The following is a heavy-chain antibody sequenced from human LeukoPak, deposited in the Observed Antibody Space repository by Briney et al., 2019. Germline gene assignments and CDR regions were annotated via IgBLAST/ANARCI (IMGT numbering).Heavy chain of an antibody. CDR1: GSTFSSYG. D-gene: IGHD3-10*01. J-gene: IGHJ4*02. CDR3: ARGPNLGALCFGESQPY. CDR2: IIGVGRTT. Sequence: PGGSLRLSCAASGSTFSSYGLSWVRQAPGKGLEWVSGIIGVGRTTYYPDSVKGRFTISRDNSKKTVYMQMNSLRAEDTAVYYCARGPNLGALCFGESQPYWGQGTLVTVSS. V-gene: IGHV3-23*01.